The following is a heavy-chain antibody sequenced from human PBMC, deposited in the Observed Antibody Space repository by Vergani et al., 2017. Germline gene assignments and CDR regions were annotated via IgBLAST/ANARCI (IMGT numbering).Heavy chain of an antibody. CDR1: GSTFSSYA. V-gene: IGHV3-48*01. Sequence: EVQLVESGGVVVQPGGSLRLSCAASGSTFSSYAMNWVRQAPGKGLEWVSYISRSSSTIYYADSVKGRFTISRDNAKNTLYLQMNSLRAEDTAVYYCAKAHIVGATRYFDYWGQGTLVTVSS. CDR3: AKAHIVGATRYFDY. CDR2: ISRSSSTI. J-gene: IGHJ4*02. D-gene: IGHD1-26*01.